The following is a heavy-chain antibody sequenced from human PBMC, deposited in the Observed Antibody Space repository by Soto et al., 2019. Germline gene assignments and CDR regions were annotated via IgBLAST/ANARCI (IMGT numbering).Heavy chain of an antibody. CDR3: ARDLFGGYCLDY. V-gene: IGHV4-59*01. D-gene: IGHD5-12*01. Sequence: PSETLSLTCTVSGGSINNNFWGWIRQPPGKGLEWIGYVYYDGYTDYNPSLESRVTIAVDTSKNQFSLRLTSVTAADTAVYYCARDLFGGYCLDYWGQGVLVTVSS. CDR1: GGSINNNF. CDR2: VYYDGYT. J-gene: IGHJ4*02.